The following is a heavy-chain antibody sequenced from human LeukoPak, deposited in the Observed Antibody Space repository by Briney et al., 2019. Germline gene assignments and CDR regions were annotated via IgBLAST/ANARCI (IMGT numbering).Heavy chain of an antibody. J-gene: IGHJ3*02. CDR1: GDSVSNYY. V-gene: IGHV4-59*02. CDR3: AKIKTTFGVVTDAFDI. Sequence: SETLSLTCSVSGDSVSNYYWSWIRQPPGKGLEWIGDIYYNGLTTNYNPSLKNRVAISVDTSKNQFSLKLSSVTAADTAVYYCAKIKTTFGVVTDAFDIWGQGTIVTVSP. D-gene: IGHD3-3*01. CDR2: IYYNGLTT.